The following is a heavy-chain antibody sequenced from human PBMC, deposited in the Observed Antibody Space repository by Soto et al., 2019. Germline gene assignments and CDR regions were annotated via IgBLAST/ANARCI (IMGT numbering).Heavy chain of an antibody. J-gene: IGHJ5*01. CDR1: GGYISRSDFY. D-gene: IGHD5-12*01. Sequence: SETLSLTCTVSGGYISRSDFYWAWMRQPPGKRLEFIGNIYYSGSTYYNPSLRSRVTVSVDTSKDQFSLRLTSATAADTAVYYCARQRGRLRLSGLQFDSWGQGTLVTVSS. CDR2: IYYSGST. CDR3: ARQRGRLRLSGLQFDS. V-gene: IGHV4-39*01.